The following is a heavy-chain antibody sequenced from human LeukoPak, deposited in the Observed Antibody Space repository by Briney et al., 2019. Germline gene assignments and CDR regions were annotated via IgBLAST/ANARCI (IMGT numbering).Heavy chain of an antibody. D-gene: IGHD6-19*01. CDR3: ATQAVAGTVDY. V-gene: IGHV1-69*13. CDR1: GGTFSGYA. J-gene: IGHJ4*02. CDR2: IIPIFGTA. Sequence: PVKVSCKASGGTFSGYAISWVRQAPGQGLEWMGGIIPIFGTANYAQKFQGRVTTTADESTSTAYMELSSLRSEDTAVYYCATQAVAGTVDYWGQGTLVTVSS.